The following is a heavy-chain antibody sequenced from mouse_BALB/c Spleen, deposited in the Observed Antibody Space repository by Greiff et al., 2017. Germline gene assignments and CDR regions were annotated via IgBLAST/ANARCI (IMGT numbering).Heavy chain of an antibody. CDR3: NAWRDAWLAY. D-gene: IGHD3-3*01. J-gene: IGHJ3*01. CDR2: IDPENGDT. Sequence: EVQLQQSGAELVRSGASVKLSCTASGFNIKDYYMHWVKQRPEQGLEWIGWIDPENGDTEYAPKFQGKATMTADTSSNTAYLQLSSLTSEDTAVYYCNAWRDAWLAYWGQGTLVTVSA. V-gene: IGHV14-4*02. CDR1: GFNIKDYY.